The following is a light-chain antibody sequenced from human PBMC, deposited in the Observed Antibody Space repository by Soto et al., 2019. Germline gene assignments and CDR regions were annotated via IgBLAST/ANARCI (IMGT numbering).Light chain of an antibody. J-gene: IGKJ1*01. CDR2: DAS. CDR1: QDIKNY. Sequence: DIQMTQSPSSLSASVGDRVTITCQASQDIKNYLNWFQQKPGKAPKLLIYDASSLESGVPQRFSGSGSGTEFTLTISSLQTDDFSTYYCQQYHSYWTFGQGTKVDI. V-gene: IGKV1-5*01. CDR3: QQYHSYWT.